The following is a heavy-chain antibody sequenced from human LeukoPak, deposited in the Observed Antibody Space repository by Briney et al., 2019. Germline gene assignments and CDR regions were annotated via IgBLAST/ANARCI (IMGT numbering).Heavy chain of an antibody. V-gene: IGHV1-69*06. J-gene: IGHJ6*03. CDR1: GGTFSSYA. Sequence: GSSVKVSCKASGGTFSSYAISWARQAPGQGLEWMGGIIPIFGTANYAQKFQGRVTITADKSTSTAYMELSSLRSEDTAVYYCARVPAAAGHIWANYYYYMDVWGKGTTVTVSS. CDR2: IIPIFGTA. D-gene: IGHD6-13*01. CDR3: ARVPAAAGHIWANYYYYMDV.